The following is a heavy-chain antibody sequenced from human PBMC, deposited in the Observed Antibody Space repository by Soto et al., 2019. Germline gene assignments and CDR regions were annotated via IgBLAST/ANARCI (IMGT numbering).Heavy chain of an antibody. CDR3: AKKVNSGSGSQYFDY. V-gene: IGHV3-23*01. D-gene: IGHD3-10*01. CDR2: FRGSGDDGTT. CDR1: GFTFSSYS. Sequence: VGSLILSCAASGFTFSSYSMSWVRQAPGKGLEWVSGFRGSGDDGTTYYADSVKGRFTISRDNSKNMLFLQMNSLRAEDTAIYYCAKKVNSGSGSQYFDYWGQGTLVTVSS. J-gene: IGHJ4*02.